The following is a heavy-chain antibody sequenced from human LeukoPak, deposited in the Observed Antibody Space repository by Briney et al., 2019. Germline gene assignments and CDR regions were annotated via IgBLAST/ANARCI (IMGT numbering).Heavy chain of an antibody. CDR3: ARSNVDIVATFDY. D-gene: IGHD5-12*01. CDR2: INHSGST. CDR1: GGSFSGYY. Sequence: PSETLSLTCAVYGGSFSGYYWSWIRQPPGKGLEWIGEINHSGSTNYNPSLKSRVTISVDTSKNLFSLKLSSVTAADTAVYYCARSNVDIVATFDYWGQGTLVTVSS. J-gene: IGHJ4*02. V-gene: IGHV4-34*01.